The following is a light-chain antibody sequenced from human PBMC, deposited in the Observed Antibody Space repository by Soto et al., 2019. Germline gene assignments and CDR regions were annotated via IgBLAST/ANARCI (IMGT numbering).Light chain of an antibody. J-gene: IGKJ1*01. CDR1: QSISSY. CDR2: AAS. V-gene: IGKV1-5*01. CDR3: QQYNSYTWT. Sequence: DIQMTQSPSSLSASVGDRVTITCRASQSISSYLNWYQQKPGQAPKRLIYAASTLQSGVPSRFSGSGSGTEFTLTISSLQPDDFATYYCQQYNSYTWTFGQGTKVDIK.